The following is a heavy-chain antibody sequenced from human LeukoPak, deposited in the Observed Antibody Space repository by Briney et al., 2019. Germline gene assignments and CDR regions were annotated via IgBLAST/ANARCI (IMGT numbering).Heavy chain of an antibody. CDR1: GGSISGSY. Sequence: SETLSLTCTVSGGSISGSYWSWIRQPPGKGLEWIAYMYNSGSTNYNPSLKSRVTISIDTSKNQFSLKLSSVTAADTAVYYCARSPIGWELLSGGAFDIWGQGTMVTVSS. J-gene: IGHJ3*02. V-gene: IGHV4-59*01. D-gene: IGHD1-26*01. CDR2: MYNSGST. CDR3: ARSPIGWELLSGGAFDI.